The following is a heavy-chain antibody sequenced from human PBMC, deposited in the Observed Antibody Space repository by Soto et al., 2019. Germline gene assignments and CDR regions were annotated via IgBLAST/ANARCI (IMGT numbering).Heavy chain of an antibody. CDR2: IYWDDDK. D-gene: IGHD2-15*01. Sequence: QITLKESGPTLVKPTQTLTLTCTFSGFSLSTSGVSVGWIRQPPGKALEWLALIYWDDDKRFSPSLKSRLTLTKDTSKKQLVVTMTHRDPLDTATYHCVHSSYSSWLDPWGQGTLVTVS. CDR3: VHSSYSSWLDP. CDR1: GFSLSTSGVS. J-gene: IGHJ5*02. V-gene: IGHV2-5*02.